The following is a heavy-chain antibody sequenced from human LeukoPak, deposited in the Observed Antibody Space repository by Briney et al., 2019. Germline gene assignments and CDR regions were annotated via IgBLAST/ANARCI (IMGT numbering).Heavy chain of an antibody. Sequence: ASVKVSCKASGHTIFNFAISWVRQAPGQGLEWLGWISAYNGNTHYAQKFQGRVTMTRDTSTSTVYMELSSLRSEDTAVYYCARDSADYGDYDYWGQGTLVTVSS. J-gene: IGHJ4*02. D-gene: IGHD4-17*01. CDR3: ARDSADYGDYDY. CDR2: ISAYNGNT. CDR1: GHTIFNFA. V-gene: IGHV1-18*01.